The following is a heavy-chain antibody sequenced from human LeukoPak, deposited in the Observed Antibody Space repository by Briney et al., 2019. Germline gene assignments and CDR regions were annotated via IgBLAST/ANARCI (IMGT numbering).Heavy chain of an antibody. V-gene: IGHV4-39*01. J-gene: IGHJ4*02. CDR1: GGSISSSSYY. D-gene: IGHD5-18*01. CDR3: ARHRAGYSYGSLDY. CDR2: IYYSGST. Sequence: SDTLSLTCTVSGGSISSSSYYWGWIRQPPGKGLEWIGSIYYSGSTYYNPSLKSRVTISVDTSKNQFSLKLSSVTAADTAVYYCARHRAGYSYGSLDYWGQGTLVTVSS.